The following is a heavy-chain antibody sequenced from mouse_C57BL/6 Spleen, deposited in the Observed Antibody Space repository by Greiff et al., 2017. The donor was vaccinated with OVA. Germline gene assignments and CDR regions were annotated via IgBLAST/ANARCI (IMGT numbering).Heavy chain of an antibody. CDR3: ARGISQALYAMDY. CDR2: IHPNSGST. CDR1: GYTFTSYW. J-gene: IGHJ4*01. D-gene: IGHD3-2*02. V-gene: IGHV1-64*01. Sequence: QVQLKQSGAELVKPGASVKLSCKASGYTFTSYWMHWVKQRPGQGLEWIGMIHPNSGSTNYNEKFKSKATLTVDKSSSTAYMQLSSLTSEDSAVYYCARGISQALYAMDYWGQGTSVTVSS.